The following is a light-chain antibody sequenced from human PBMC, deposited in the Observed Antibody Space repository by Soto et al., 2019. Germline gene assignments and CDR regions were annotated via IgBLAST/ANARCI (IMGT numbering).Light chain of an antibody. CDR2: GAS. CDR1: QSVSSSY. Sequence: EIVLTQSPGTVSLSPGERATLCCRASQSVSSSYLAWYQQKPGQAPRLLIYGASSRATGIPDRFSGSGSGTDFTLTISRLEPEDFAVYYCQQYGSSPRTFDQGTKVDI. CDR3: QQYGSSPRT. J-gene: IGKJ1*01. V-gene: IGKV3-20*01.